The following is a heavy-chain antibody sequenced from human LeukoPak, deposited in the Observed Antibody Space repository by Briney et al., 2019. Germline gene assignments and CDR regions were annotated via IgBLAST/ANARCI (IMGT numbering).Heavy chain of an antibody. J-gene: IGHJ4*02. CDR3: AKEGGITVATIDYFDY. D-gene: IGHD5-12*01. Sequence: GGSLRLSCAASGFTFSSYGMHWVRQAPGKGLEWVAFIRYDGSNKYYADSVKGRFTISRDNSKNTLYLQMNSLRAEDTAVYYCAKEGGITVATIDYFDYWGQGTLVTVSS. V-gene: IGHV3-30*02. CDR2: IRYDGSNK. CDR1: GFTFSSYG.